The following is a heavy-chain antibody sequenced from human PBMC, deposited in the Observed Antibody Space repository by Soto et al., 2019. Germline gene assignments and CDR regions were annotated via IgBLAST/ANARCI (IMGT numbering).Heavy chain of an antibody. CDR1: GFTFSDYY. CDR3: ARIPDGYYYDSSGYYWDY. J-gene: IGHJ4*02. D-gene: IGHD3-22*01. CDR2: ISSSSSYT. V-gene: IGHV3-11*06. Sequence: PGGSLRLSCAASGFTFSDYYMSWIRQAPGKGLEWVSYISSSSSYTNYADSVKGRFTISRDNAKNSLYLQMNSLRAEDTAVYYCARIPDGYYYDSSGYYWDYWGQGTLVT.